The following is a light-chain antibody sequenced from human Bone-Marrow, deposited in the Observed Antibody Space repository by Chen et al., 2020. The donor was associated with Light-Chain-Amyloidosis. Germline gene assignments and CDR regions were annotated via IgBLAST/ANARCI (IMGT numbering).Light chain of an antibody. CDR3: QVWDRSSDRPV. CDR1: NIGSTS. V-gene: IGLV3-21*02. Sequence: SYVLTQPSSVSVAPGQMATIACGGNNIGSTSVHWSQQTPGQAPLLVVYDDSDRPSGIPGRFSGSNAGSTATLTSSRVEAGDEAYYFCQVWDRSSDRPVFGGWTKLTVL. J-gene: IGLJ3*02. CDR2: DDS.